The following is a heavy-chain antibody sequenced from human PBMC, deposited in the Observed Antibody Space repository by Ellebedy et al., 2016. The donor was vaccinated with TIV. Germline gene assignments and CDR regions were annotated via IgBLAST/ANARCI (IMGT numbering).Heavy chain of an antibody. CDR3: ARGLLPAAFDY. D-gene: IGHD2-2*01. CDR2: ISGSSGHI. Sequence: GGSLRLSXEAYGFTMSTYAMNWVRQAPGKGLEWVSSISGSSGHISYVDSVKGRFTISRDNAKNSLFLQMNSLRAEDTAVYYCARGLLPAAFDYWGQGTLVTVSS. CDR1: GFTMSTYA. V-gene: IGHV3-21*01. J-gene: IGHJ4*02.